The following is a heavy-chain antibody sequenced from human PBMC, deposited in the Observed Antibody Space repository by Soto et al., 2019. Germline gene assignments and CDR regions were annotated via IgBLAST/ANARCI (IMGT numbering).Heavy chain of an antibody. Sequence: PGGSLRLSCAAAGFNFRAYGMHWVRQAPGKGLQWVAVMSSDASNKYYADSVKGRFTISRDHSPNTLYLQMNSLRPEDTAVYYCAKGMSSVYSYYYGMDGWGQGAAVTVSS. CDR1: GFNFRAYG. D-gene: IGHD3-10*01. J-gene: IGHJ6*02. CDR2: MSSDASNK. CDR3: AKGMSSVYSYYYGMDG. V-gene: IGHV3-30*18.